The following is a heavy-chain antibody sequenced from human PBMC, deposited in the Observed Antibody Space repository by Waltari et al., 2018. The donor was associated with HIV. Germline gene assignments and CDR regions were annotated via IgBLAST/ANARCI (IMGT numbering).Heavy chain of an antibody. Sequence: VHLQQWAAGLPKTSETLSLTCAVYGGSFNGYYWTWIRQSPGRGLELIGEVNDSGETNYNSSLKSRATMSVNTFKNQFSLKLMSVTAADTATYYCARGDYYYYDSSGLDSWGQGTPVTVSS. CDR1: GGSFNGYY. CDR2: VNDSGET. V-gene: IGHV4-34*02. D-gene: IGHD3-22*01. J-gene: IGHJ1*01. CDR3: ARGDYYYYDSSGLDS.